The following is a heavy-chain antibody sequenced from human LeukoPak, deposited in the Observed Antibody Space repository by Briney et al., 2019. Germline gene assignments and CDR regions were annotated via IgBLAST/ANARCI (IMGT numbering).Heavy chain of an antibody. CDR3: VRSSSSIFDY. J-gene: IGHJ4*02. Sequence: SGTLSLTCTVSGYFIRSGFYWGWIRQPPGKGLEWIGSFYHSGSTYYNPSLESRVTISLDTSKNQLSLKLTSVTAADTAVYYCVRSSSSIFDYWGQGTLVTVSS. V-gene: IGHV4-38-2*02. CDR1: GYFIRSGFY. CDR2: FYHSGST. D-gene: IGHD6-6*01.